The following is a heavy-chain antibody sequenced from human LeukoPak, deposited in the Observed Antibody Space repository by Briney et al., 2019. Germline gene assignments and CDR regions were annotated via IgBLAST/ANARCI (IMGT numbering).Heavy chain of an antibody. CDR1: GGSFSGYY. Sequence: SETLSLTCAVYGGSFSGYYWSWIRQPPGKGLEWIGEINHSGSTNYNPSLKSRVTISVDTSKNQFSLKLSSVTAADTAVYYCARSPRGVQPKWNYFDYWGQGTLVTVSS. D-gene: IGHD1-26*01. V-gene: IGHV4-34*01. J-gene: IGHJ4*02. CDR2: INHSGST. CDR3: ARSPRGVQPKWNYFDY.